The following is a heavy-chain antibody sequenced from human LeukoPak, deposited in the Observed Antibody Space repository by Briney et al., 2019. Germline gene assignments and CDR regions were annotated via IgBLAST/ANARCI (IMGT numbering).Heavy chain of an antibody. J-gene: IGHJ3*02. V-gene: IGHV4-39*01. CDR1: GGSISSSSYY. CDR3: ARPLRILGAFDI. D-gene: IGHD3-16*01. CDR2: IYYSGST. Sequence: SETLSLTCTVSGGSISSSSYYWGWIRQPPGKGLEWIGSIYYSGSTYYNPSLKSRVTISVDTSKNQFSLKLSSVTAADTAVYYCARPLRILGAFDIWGQGTMVTVSS.